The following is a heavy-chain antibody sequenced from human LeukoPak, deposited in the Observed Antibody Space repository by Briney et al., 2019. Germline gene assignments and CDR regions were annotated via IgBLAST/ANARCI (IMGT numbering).Heavy chain of an antibody. CDR1: GYTFTSYD. V-gene: IGHV1-8*03. Sequence: ASVKVSCKASGYTFTSYDINWVRQATGQGLEWMGWMNPNSGNTGYAQKFQGRVTITRNTSISTAYMELSSLRSEDTAVYYCARDRADDRVSDVWGKGTTVTVSS. CDR3: ARDRADDRVSDV. CDR2: MNPNSGNT. D-gene: IGHD3-9*01. J-gene: IGHJ6*04.